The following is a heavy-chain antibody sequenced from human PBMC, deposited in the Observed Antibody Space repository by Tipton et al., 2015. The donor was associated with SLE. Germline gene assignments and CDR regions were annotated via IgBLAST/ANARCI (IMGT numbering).Heavy chain of an antibody. CDR3: ARVTRSSFFADY. V-gene: IGHV3-66*01. CDR2: IYSGGST. J-gene: IGHJ4*02. Sequence: SLRLSCAASGFTVSSNYMSWVRQAPGKGLEWVSVIYSGGSTYYADSVKGRFTISRDNSKNTLYLQMNSLRAEDTAVYYWARVTRSSFFADYWGQGTLVTVSS. CDR1: GFTVSSNY.